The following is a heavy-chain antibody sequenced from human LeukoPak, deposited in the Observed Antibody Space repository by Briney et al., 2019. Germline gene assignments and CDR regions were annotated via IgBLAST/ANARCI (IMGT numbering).Heavy chain of an antibody. CDR3: ARRRSRVLPMIGNWFDP. J-gene: IGHJ5*02. Sequence: PSETLSLTCAVYGGSFSGYYWSWIRQPPGKGLEWIGEINHSGSTNYNPSLKSRVTISVDTSKNQFSLKLSSVTAADTAVYYCARRRSRVLPMIGNWFDPWGQGTLVTVSS. D-gene: IGHD2-21*01. CDR1: GGSFSGYY. V-gene: IGHV4-34*01. CDR2: INHSGST.